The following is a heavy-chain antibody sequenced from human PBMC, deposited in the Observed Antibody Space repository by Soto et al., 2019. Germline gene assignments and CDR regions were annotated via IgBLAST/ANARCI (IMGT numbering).Heavy chain of an antibody. CDR3: ARVAVATITDYFDY. CDR2: ISYDGSNK. Sequence: QVQLVESGGGVVQPGRSLRLSCAASGFTFSNYAMHWVRQAPGKGLEWVAVISYDGSNKYYADSVKGRFTISRDNSTNTLSLQMNSLRAEGTAVYYGARVAVATITDYFDYWCQGTLVTVSS. CDR1: GFTFSNYA. J-gene: IGHJ4*02. D-gene: IGHD5-12*01. V-gene: IGHV3-30-3*01.